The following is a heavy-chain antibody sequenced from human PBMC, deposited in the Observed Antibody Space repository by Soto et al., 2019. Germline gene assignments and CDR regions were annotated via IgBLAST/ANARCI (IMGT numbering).Heavy chain of an antibody. CDR3: ARGAITIFGVVIPFDY. V-gene: IGHV1-18*01. CDR1: GYTFTSYG. D-gene: IGHD3-3*01. CDR2: ISAYNGNT. J-gene: IGHJ4*02. Sequence: GASVKVSCKASGYTFTSYGISWVRQAPGQGLEWMGWISAYNGNTNYAQKLQSRVTMTTDTSTSTAYMELRSLRSDDTAVYYCARGAITIFGVVIPFDYWGQGTLVTVSS.